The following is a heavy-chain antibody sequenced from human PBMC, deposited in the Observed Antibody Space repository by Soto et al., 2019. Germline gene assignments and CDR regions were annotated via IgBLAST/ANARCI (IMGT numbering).Heavy chain of an antibody. Sequence: QVQLQESGPGLVKPSETLSLTCTVSGGSISSYYWNWIRQPPGKGLEWIGYISYSGSTNYNPSLKSRXXIXLXXSKNQFSLKLSSVTAAVTAVYYCARTNSRVWYFDLWGRGTLVTVSS. D-gene: IGHD3-22*01. CDR3: ARTNSRVWYFDL. CDR2: ISYSGST. CDR1: GGSISSYY. V-gene: IGHV4-59*08. J-gene: IGHJ2*01.